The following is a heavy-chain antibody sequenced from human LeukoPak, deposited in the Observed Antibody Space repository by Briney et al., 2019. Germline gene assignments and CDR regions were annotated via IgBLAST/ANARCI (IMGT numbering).Heavy chain of an antibody. V-gene: IGHV4-38-2*02. Sequence: SSETLSLTCTVSGYSISSGYYWGWIRQPPGKGLEWIGETHHSGSTNYNPSLKSRVTISVEKSKNQFSLKLSSVTAADTAVYYCARVAAGTWGGKDYWGQGTLVTVSS. J-gene: IGHJ4*02. CDR2: THHSGST. D-gene: IGHD6-13*01. CDR3: ARVAAGTWGGKDY. CDR1: GYSISSGYY.